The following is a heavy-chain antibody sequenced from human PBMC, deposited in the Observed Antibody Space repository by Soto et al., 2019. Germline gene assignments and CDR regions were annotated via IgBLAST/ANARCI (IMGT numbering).Heavy chain of an antibody. CDR2: ISTNGGNT. V-gene: IGHV3-64D*06. CDR1: GFTFSIYA. Sequence: GGSLRLSCSASGFTFSIYAMHWVRQAPGKGLEYVSSISTNGGNTHYADSVKGRFTISRDNSKNTHYLQMSNLRAEDTTVYYCVKGEYYYDSAAYYPFDHWGQGTLVTVSS. D-gene: IGHD3-22*01. CDR3: VKGEYYYDSAAYYPFDH. J-gene: IGHJ4*02.